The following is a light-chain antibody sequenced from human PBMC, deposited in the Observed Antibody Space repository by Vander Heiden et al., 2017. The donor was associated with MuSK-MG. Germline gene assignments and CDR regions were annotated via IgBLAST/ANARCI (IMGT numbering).Light chain of an antibody. V-gene: IGKV1-39*01. CDR3: QQSDSSPIT. Sequence: DIEMTQSPSSLSASVGDRVTITCRASQSITGYLNWYQQKPGKAPKLLIFAASNLQSGVPSRFSGNGSGTDFTLTISSLQPEDFATYFCQQSDSSPITFGQGTQLXIK. J-gene: IGKJ5*01. CDR2: AAS. CDR1: QSITGY.